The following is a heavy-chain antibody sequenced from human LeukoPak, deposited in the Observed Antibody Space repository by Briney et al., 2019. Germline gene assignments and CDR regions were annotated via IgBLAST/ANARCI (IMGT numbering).Heavy chain of an antibody. J-gene: IGHJ4*02. Sequence: PGGSLRLSCAASGFTFSSYAMSWVRQAPGKGLEWVSAISGSGGSTYYADSVKGRFTISRDNAKNTLYLQMNSLRAEDTAVYYCARDLPRPAYSGYVFDYWGQGTLVTVSS. D-gene: IGHD5-12*01. CDR1: GFTFSSYA. CDR2: ISGSGGST. CDR3: ARDLPRPAYSGYVFDY. V-gene: IGHV3-23*01.